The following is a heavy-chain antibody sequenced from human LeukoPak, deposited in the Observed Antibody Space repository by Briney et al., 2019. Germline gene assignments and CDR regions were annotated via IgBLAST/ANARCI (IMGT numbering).Heavy chain of an antibody. CDR1: GYTFTGYY. Sequence: ASVKVSCKASGYTFTGYYMHWVRQAPGQGLEWMGWINPNSGGTNYAQKFQGRVTMTRDTSISTAYMELSRLRSDDTAVYYCARGVGYCSSTSCYLIWFDPWGQGTLVTVSS. CDR3: ARGVGYCSSTSCYLIWFDP. D-gene: IGHD2-2*01. J-gene: IGHJ5*02. CDR2: INPNSGGT. V-gene: IGHV1-2*02.